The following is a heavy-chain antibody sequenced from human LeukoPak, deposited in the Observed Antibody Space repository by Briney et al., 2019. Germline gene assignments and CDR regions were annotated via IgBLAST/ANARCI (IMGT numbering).Heavy chain of an antibody. V-gene: IGHV4-34*01. J-gene: IGHJ4*02. CDR2: INHSGST. D-gene: IGHD5-24*01. CDR1: GFTFRSHW. Sequence: GALILSCAASGFTFRSHWMIWIRQPPGKGLEWIGEINHSGSTNYNPSLKSRVTISVDTSKNQFSLKLSSVTAADTAVYYCARVRGRWNPFDYWGQGTLVTVSS. CDR3: ARVRGRWNPFDY.